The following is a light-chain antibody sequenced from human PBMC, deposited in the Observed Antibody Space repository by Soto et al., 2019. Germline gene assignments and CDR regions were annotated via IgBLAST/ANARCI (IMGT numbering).Light chain of an antibody. CDR3: QQRSNWLDT. V-gene: IGKV3-11*01. J-gene: IGKJ2*01. CDR2: DAS. Sequence: EIVLTQSPATLSLSPGERATLSCRASQSVSRYLAWYQQKPGQAPRLLIYDASNRATGIPDRFSGSGSGTDFTLTISILEPEDFAVYYCQQRSNWLDTFGQGTRLEI. CDR1: QSVSRY.